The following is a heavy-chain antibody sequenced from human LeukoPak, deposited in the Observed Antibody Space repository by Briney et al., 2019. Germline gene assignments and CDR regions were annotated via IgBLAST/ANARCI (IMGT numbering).Heavy chain of an antibody. CDR3: ARISHWNVLA. J-gene: IGHJ5*02. V-gene: IGHV3-48*01. Sequence: PGGSLRLSCVVSGFTFSNYGMNWVRQAPGEGLEWVSYISASRSSISYADSVKGRFTISRDNAMNSLYLQMNSLRAEDTAVYYCARISHWNVLAWGQGTLVTVSS. D-gene: IGHD1-1*01. CDR2: ISASRSSI. CDR1: GFTFSNYG.